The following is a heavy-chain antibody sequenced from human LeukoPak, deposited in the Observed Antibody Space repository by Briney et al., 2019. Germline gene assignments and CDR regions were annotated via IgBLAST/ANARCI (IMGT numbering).Heavy chain of an antibody. CDR1: GGSIDSNS. Sequence: PSETLSLTCTVSGGSIDSNSWTWIRQPPGKGLGGIGYIYYSGTTNYNPSLKSRVTMSVDMSKNQFSLKLSSVTAADTAVYYCARRSSSWKNWFDPWGQGTLVTVSS. D-gene: IGHD6-13*01. V-gene: IGHV4-59*01. CDR2: IYYSGTT. CDR3: ARRSSSWKNWFDP. J-gene: IGHJ5*02.